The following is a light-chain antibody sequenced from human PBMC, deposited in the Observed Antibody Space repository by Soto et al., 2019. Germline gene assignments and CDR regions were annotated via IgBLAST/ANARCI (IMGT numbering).Light chain of an antibody. CDR3: YSAADNNRV. Sequence: SYELTQPSSVSVSPGQTARITCSGDVLEKKYAGGFQQKPGQAPVLVIYKDSERPSGLPERFSGSSSGTTVTLTISGAKVEDEADYYCYSAADNNRVFGGGTKVTVL. J-gene: IGLJ3*02. CDR2: KDS. CDR1: VLEKKY. V-gene: IGLV3-27*01.